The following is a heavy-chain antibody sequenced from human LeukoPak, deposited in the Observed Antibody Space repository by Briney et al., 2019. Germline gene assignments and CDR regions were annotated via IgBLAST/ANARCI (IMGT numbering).Heavy chain of an antibody. CDR2: IYYGGGT. CDR3: ARERGDNDSDNWFDS. D-gene: IGHD1-1*01. V-gene: IGHV4-59*01. J-gene: IGHJ5*01. Sequence: NPSETLSLTCTVSGASIGSYFWSWIRQPPGKGLEWIGYIYYGGGTNYNPSFESRITISVDTSKNQISLNLTSVTAADTAIYYCARERGDNDSDNWFDSWGQGTLVTVSS. CDR1: GASIGSYF.